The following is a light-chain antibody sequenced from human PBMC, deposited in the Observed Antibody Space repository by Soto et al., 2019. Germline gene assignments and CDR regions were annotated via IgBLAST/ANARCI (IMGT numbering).Light chain of an antibody. CDR2: GAS. CDR1: QSVSSN. J-gene: IGKJ1*01. CDR3: QQYNTWPPWT. V-gene: IGKV3-15*01. Sequence: EIVMTQSPVTLSVSPGERATLSCRASQSVSSNLAWYQQKPGQSPRLLIYGASTRATGIPARFSGSGSGTEFTLTIGSLQAEDFAVYYCQQYNTWPPWTFGQGTKVEIK.